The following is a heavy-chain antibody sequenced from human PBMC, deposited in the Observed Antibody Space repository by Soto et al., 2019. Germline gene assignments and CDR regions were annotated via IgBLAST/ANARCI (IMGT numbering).Heavy chain of an antibody. V-gene: IGHV1-69*01. D-gene: IGHD4-4*01. J-gene: IGHJ5*02. CDR2: IIPMLATA. CDR3: ARDSGTRVTGFLDP. CDR1: RDTFSSFG. Sequence: QMQLVQSGAEVKKPGSSVKVSCKASRDTFSSFGLSWVRQAPGQGLEWMGGIIPMLATANYAQKFQGRVTITADDSMSTAYMDLSSLRSEDTAVYYCARDSGTRVTGFLDPWGQGTLVTVSS.